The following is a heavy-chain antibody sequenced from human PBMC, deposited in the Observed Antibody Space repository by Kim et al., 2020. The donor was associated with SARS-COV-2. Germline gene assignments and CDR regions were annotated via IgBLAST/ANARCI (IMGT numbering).Heavy chain of an antibody. D-gene: IGHD5-12*01. J-gene: IGHJ4*02. CDR3: VRSVYGYSGYDSVVY. Sequence: GESLKISCKGSGYSFTNYWITWVRQLPGKGLEWMGRIDPSDSYINDSPSFRGHVTLSVDKSINTAYLEWSSLQASDTAMYYCVRSVYGYSGYDSVVYWGQGTLVTVSS. V-gene: IGHV5-10-1*01. CDR1: GYSFTNYW. CDR2: IDPSDSYI.